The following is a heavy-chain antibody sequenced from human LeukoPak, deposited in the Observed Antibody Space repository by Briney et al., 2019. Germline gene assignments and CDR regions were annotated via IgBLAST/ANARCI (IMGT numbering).Heavy chain of an antibody. V-gene: IGHV3-23*01. D-gene: IGHD3-10*01. Sequence: GGSLRLSCAASGFTFSSYGMSWVRQAPGKGLEWVSAISGSGGSTYYADSVKGRFTISRDNSKNTLYLQMNSLRAEDTAVYYCAKGANLGYTMVRGGGALDAFDIWGQGTMVTVSS. J-gene: IGHJ3*02. CDR2: ISGSGGST. CDR1: GFTFSSYG. CDR3: AKGANLGYTMVRGGGALDAFDI.